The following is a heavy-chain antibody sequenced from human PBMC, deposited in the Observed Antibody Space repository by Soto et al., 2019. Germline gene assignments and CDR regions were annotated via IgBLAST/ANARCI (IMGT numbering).Heavy chain of an antibody. J-gene: IGHJ5*02. V-gene: IGHV4-59*01. Sequence: SETLSLTCTVSGGSISSYYWSWIRQPPGKGLEWIGYIYYSGSANYNPSLKSRVTISVDTSKNQFSLKLSSVTAADTAVYYCAREIAAAGNWFDPWGQGTLVTVSS. CDR1: GGSISSYY. D-gene: IGHD6-13*01. CDR2: IYYSGSA. CDR3: AREIAAAGNWFDP.